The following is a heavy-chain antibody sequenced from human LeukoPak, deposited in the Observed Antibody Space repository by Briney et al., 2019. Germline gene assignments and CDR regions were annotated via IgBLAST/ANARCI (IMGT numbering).Heavy chain of an antibody. Sequence: GGSLRLSCAASGFTFSRYSMNWVRQAPGKGLEWVSSISSSSSYIYYADSLKGRFTISRDNAKTSLYLQMNSPRAEDTAVYYCARDRLIYGDYGDAFDIWGQGTMVAVSS. J-gene: IGHJ3*02. V-gene: IGHV3-21*01. CDR2: ISSSSSYI. CDR3: ARDRLIYGDYGDAFDI. CDR1: GFTFSRYS. D-gene: IGHD4-17*01.